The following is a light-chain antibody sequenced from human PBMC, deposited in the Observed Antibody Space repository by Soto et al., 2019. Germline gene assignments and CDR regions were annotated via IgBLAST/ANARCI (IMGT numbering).Light chain of an antibody. CDR1: QGISSY. J-gene: IGKJ1*01. CDR3: PQYYSYPRT. V-gene: IGKV1-8*01. Sequence: AIRMTQSPSSLSASTGDRVTITCRASQGISSYLAWYQQKPGKAPKLLIYAASTLQSGVPSRFIGSGSWTDFTLTISCLQSEDFETYYCPQYYSYPRTFGQGTKVEIK. CDR2: AAS.